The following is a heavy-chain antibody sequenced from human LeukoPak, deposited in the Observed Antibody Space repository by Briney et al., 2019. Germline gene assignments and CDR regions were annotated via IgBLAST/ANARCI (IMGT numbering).Heavy chain of an antibody. J-gene: IGHJ5*01. CDR2: IYYGGGT. CDR3: ARERGDYDSDNWFDS. Sequence: SETLSLTCTVSGASIGSYFWSWIRQPPGKGLEWIGYIYYGGGTNYNPSFESRITMSVDTSRNRISLNLTSVTASDTAIYYCARERGDYDSDNWFDSWGQRTLVTVSS. CDR1: GASIGSYF. D-gene: IGHD4-17*01. V-gene: IGHV4-59*01.